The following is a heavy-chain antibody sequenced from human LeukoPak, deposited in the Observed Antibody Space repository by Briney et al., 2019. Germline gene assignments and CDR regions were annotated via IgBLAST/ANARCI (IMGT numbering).Heavy chain of an antibody. CDR1: GFTFSSYW. D-gene: IGHD6-19*01. CDR3: ARDGGGEYSSGWYVDY. V-gene: IGHV3-74*01. J-gene: IGHJ4*02. CDR2: INGDGRNI. Sequence: GGSLRLSCVASGFTFSSYWMQWVRQDPRKGLVWVSRINGDGRNINYADSVRGRFTISRDNAKNTLYLQMNSLRAEGTAVYYCARDGGGEYSSGWYVDYWGQGTLVTVSS.